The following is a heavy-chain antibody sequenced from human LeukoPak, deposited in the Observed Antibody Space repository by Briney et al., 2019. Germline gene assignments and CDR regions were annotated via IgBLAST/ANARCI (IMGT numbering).Heavy chain of an antibody. CDR3: AKSPSSGYYFGYFQH. Sequence: QTGGSLRLSCAASGFTFSSYAMSWVRQAPGKGLEWVSAISGSGGSTYYADSVKGRFTISRANSKNTQYLQMNSLRAEDTAVYYCAKSPSSGYYFGYFQHWGQGTLVTVSS. V-gene: IGHV3-23*01. CDR1: GFTFSSYA. D-gene: IGHD3-22*01. J-gene: IGHJ1*01. CDR2: ISGSGGST.